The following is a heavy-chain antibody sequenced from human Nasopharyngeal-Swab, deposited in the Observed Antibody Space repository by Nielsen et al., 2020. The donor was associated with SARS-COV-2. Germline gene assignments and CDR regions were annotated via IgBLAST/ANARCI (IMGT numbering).Heavy chain of an antibody. Sequence: GESLKISCAASGFTFSSYAMSGVRQATGKGQEWVSAISGSGGSTYYADSVKGRFTISRDDSKNTLYLQMNSLRAEDTAVYYCAKDYYDSSGYHPDAFDIWGQGTMVTVSS. V-gene: IGHV3-23*01. D-gene: IGHD3-22*01. CDR3: AKDYYDSSGYHPDAFDI. CDR2: ISGSGGST. CDR1: GFTFSSYA. J-gene: IGHJ3*02.